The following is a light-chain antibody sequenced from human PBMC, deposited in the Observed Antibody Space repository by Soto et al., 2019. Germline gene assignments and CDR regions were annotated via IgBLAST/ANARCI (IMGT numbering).Light chain of an antibody. CDR1: QGIRSY. Sequence: IQLTQSPSSLSASVGDKGAITYRASQGIRSYLAWYQQKPGEAPKLLISIASIVQSGVPSRFSGRRSGTDFTLTISSLQPSDFATYYCQQYNTYPLTFGGGTKV. J-gene: IGKJ4*01. CDR2: IAS. CDR3: QQYNTYPLT. V-gene: IGKV1-9*01.